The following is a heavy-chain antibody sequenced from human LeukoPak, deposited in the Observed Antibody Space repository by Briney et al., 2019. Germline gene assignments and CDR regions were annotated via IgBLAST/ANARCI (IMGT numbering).Heavy chain of an antibody. CDR3: ARASPEYYDILTGYHNYYGMDV. V-gene: IGHV4-34*09. J-gene: IGHJ6*02. Sequence: SETLSLTCAVYGGSFSGYYWSWIRQPPGKGLEWIGEINHSGSTYYNPSLKSRVTISVDTSKNQFSLKLSSVTAADTAVYYCARASPEYYDILTGYHNYYGMDVWGQGTTVTVSS. CDR2: INHSGST. D-gene: IGHD3-9*01. CDR1: GGSFSGYY.